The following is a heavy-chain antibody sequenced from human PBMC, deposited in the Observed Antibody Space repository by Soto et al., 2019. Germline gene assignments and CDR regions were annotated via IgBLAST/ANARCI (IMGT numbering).Heavy chain of an antibody. V-gene: IGHV1-69*13. D-gene: IGHD2-2*02. CDR3: ARVIVVVPAAIISPYSPLDV. CDR2: IIPIFGTA. J-gene: IGHJ6*02. Sequence: SVKVSCKASGGTFSSYAISWVRQAPGQGLEWMGGIIPIFGTANYAQKFQGRVTITADEPTSTAYMELSSLRSEDTAVYYCARVIVVVPAAIISPYSPLDVWGQGTTVTVSS. CDR1: GGTFSSYA.